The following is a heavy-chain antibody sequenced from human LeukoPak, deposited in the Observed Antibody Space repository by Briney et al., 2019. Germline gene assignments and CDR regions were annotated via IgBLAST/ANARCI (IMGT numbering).Heavy chain of an antibody. D-gene: IGHD5-12*01. CDR2: ISAYNGNT. CDR1: GYTFTSYG. Sequence: GASVKVSCKASGYTFTSYGNSWVRQAPGQGLEWMGWISAYNGNTNYAQKLQGRVTMTTDTSTSTAYIELRSLRSDDTAVYYCAREYSGYDWGHFDYWGQGTLVTVSS. V-gene: IGHV1-18*01. J-gene: IGHJ4*02. CDR3: AREYSGYDWGHFDY.